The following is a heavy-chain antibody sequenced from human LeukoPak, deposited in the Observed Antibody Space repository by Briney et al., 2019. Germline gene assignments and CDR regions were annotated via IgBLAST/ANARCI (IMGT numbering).Heavy chain of an antibody. D-gene: IGHD3-10*01. Sequence: PGGSLRLSCAASGFTFSGYAMNWVRQAPGKGLEWVSGVGGSGDSTYYADSVKGRFTISRDNSKNTLFLQMNSLRAEDTAVYYCAKAYGSGYYYAYFDYWGQGTLVTVSS. J-gene: IGHJ4*02. CDR2: VGGSGDST. CDR1: GFTFSGYA. V-gene: IGHV3-23*01. CDR3: AKAYGSGYYYAYFDY.